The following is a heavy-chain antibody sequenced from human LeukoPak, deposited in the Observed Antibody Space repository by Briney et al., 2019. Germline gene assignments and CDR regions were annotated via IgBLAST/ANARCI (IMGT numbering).Heavy chain of an antibody. CDR2: IYYSGST. D-gene: IGHD1-26*01. Sequence: PSETLSLTCTVSGGSISSYYWSWIRQPPGKGLEWIGYIYYSGSTNYNPSLKSRVTISVDTSKNQFSLKLSSVTAADTAVYYCARAPRGLVGATTGGERFDCWGQGTLVTVSS. J-gene: IGHJ4*02. V-gene: IGHV4-59*08. CDR3: ARAPRGLVGATTGGERFDC. CDR1: GGSISSYY.